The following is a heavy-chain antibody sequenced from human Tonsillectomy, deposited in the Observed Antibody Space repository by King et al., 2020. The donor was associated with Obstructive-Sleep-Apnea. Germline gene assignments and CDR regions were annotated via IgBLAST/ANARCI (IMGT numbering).Heavy chain of an antibody. V-gene: IGHV3-49*03. CDR3: TREKDPYDFWSGPSDY. D-gene: IGHD3-3*01. Sequence: VQLVESGGGLGQPGRSLRLSCIASGFSFGDYALSWFRQVAGKGLEWVGFIRSKGFGGTTEYGASVKGRFTISRDDSERIVYLQMNSLKIEDTAVYYCTREKDPYDFWSGPSDYWGRGTLVTVSS. CDR2: IRSKGFGGTT. CDR1: GFSFGDYA. J-gene: IGHJ4*02.